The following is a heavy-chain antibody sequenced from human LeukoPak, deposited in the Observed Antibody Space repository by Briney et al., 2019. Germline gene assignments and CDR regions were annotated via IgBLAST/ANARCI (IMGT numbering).Heavy chain of an antibody. V-gene: IGHV4-59*12. Sequence: SETLSLTCTVSGGSISSYYWSWIRQPPGKGLEWIGYIYYSGSTNYNPSLKSRVTISVDTSKNQFSLKLSSVTAADTAVYYCARGLTVTAQDWGQGTLVTVSS. D-gene: IGHD4-17*01. CDR1: GGSISSYY. J-gene: IGHJ1*01. CDR3: ARGLTVTAQD. CDR2: IYYSGST.